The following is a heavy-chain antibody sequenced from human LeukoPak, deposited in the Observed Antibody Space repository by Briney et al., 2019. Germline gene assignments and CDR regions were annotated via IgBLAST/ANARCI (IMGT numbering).Heavy chain of an antibody. CDR3: ARSFDI. CDR2: ISSSGTTT. Sequence: PGGSLRLSCAASGFTFSNYEMNWVRQAPGKGLEWVSHISSSGTTTYDADSVKGRFTISRDNAKKSLYLKVNSLRVEDTAVYYCARSFDIWGQGTMVTVSS. V-gene: IGHV3-48*03. CDR1: GFTFSNYE. J-gene: IGHJ3*02.